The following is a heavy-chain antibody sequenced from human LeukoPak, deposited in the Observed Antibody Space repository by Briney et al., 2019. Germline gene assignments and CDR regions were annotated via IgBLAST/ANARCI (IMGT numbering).Heavy chain of an antibody. CDR3: ARVVPTNPWFDY. Sequence: SGTLSLTCAVSGGSISSSDWWSWVRQPPGKGLEWIGEIYHSGTTNYNPSLKSRVTISVDKSKNQFSLNLSSVTAADTAMYYCARVVPTNPWFDYWGQGTLVTVSS. CDR1: GGSISSSDW. CDR2: IYHSGTT. D-gene: IGHD2-2*01. J-gene: IGHJ4*02. V-gene: IGHV4-4*02.